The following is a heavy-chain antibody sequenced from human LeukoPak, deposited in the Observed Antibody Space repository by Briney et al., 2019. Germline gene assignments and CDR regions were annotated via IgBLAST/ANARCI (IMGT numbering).Heavy chain of an antibody. V-gene: IGHV3-48*03. CDR3: VGERKCGGDCYQGSWFDP. J-gene: IGHJ5*02. Sequence: GGSLRLSCAASGFTFNSHEMHWVRQAPGKGLEWISYITSSGGITYYADSVQGRFTISRDNAKNSLYLQMHSLGAEDTAVYYCVGERKCGGDCYQGSWFDPLGQGTPVTVSS. CDR2: ITSSGGIT. CDR1: GFTFNSHE. D-gene: IGHD2-21*02.